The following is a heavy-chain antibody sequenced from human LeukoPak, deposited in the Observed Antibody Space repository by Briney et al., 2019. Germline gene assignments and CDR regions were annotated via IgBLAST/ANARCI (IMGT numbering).Heavy chain of an antibody. D-gene: IGHD2-15*01. Sequence: ASVKVSCKASGGTFSRYATSWVRQAPGQGLEWLGGIIPIFGTANYAQKFQGRVTITTDESTSTAYMELSSLRSEDTAVYYCARGVAATAYNWFDPWGQGTLVTVSS. CDR2: IIPIFGTA. CDR1: GGTFSRYA. V-gene: IGHV1-69*05. J-gene: IGHJ5*02. CDR3: ARGVAATAYNWFDP.